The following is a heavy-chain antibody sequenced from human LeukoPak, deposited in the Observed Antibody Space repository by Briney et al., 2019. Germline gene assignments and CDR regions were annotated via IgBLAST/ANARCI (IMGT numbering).Heavy chain of an antibody. Sequence: GGSLRLSCVVSGFTFTNHAMSWVRQAPGKGLEWVSAISGSGDNTFYAGSVRGRFTISGDNSKNTLYLQMDSLRAEDTAIYYCTKDFRGSGYFFDYWGQGTPVTVSS. CDR1: GFTFTNHA. CDR3: TKDFRGSGYFFDY. CDR2: ISGSGDNT. D-gene: IGHD3-10*01. J-gene: IGHJ4*02. V-gene: IGHV3-23*01.